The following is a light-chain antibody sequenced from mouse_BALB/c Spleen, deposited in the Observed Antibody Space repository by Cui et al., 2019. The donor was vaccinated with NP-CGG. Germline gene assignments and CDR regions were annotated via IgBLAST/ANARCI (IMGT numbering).Light chain of an antibody. J-gene: IGLJ1*01. CDR1: TGAVTTSNY. V-gene: IGLV1*01. CDR3: ALWYSNHWV. CDR2: GTN. Sequence: QAVVTQASALTTSPGETVTLTCRSSTGAVTTSNYANWVQEKPDHLFTGLIGGTNNRAPGVPVRFSGFLIEDKAALTITGAQTEDEAIYFCALWYSNHWVFGGGTKLTVL.